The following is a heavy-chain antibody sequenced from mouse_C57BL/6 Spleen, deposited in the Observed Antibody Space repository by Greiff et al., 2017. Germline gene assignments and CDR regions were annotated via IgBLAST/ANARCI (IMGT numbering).Heavy chain of an antibody. D-gene: IGHD2-2*01. Sequence: QVQLQQPGAELVKPGASVKLSCKASGYTFTSYWMHWVKQRPGQGLEWIGMIHPNSGSTNYNEKFKSKATLTVDKSTSTAYMQLSSLTSEDSAVYYCARGGMVTYDDAMDYWGQGTSVTVSS. CDR1: GYTFTSYW. CDR3: ARGGMVTYDDAMDY. V-gene: IGHV1-64*01. J-gene: IGHJ4*01. CDR2: IHPNSGST.